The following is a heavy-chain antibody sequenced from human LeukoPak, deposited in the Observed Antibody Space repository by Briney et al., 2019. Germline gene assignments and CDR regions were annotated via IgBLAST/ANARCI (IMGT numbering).Heavy chain of an antibody. CDR1: GYTFTSYG. Sequence: VASVKVSCKASGYTFTSYGITWVRPAPGQGLEWMGWISAYNGKTKYAQKLQGRVTMTTDTSTSTAYMELRSLRSDDTAVYYCARDPLYYHSDTSGYSAFFDYWGQGTLVTVSS. CDR2: ISAYNGKT. V-gene: IGHV1-18*01. D-gene: IGHD3-22*01. J-gene: IGHJ4*02. CDR3: ARDPLYYHSDTSGYSAFFDY.